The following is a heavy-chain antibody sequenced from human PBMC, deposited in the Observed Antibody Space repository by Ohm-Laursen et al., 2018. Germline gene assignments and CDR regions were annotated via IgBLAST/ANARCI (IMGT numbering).Heavy chain of an antibody. Sequence: SVKVSCKVSGYTLTDLSIHWVRQAPGKGLEWMGGLDPEDGETLYAQKFQGRVTMTEDRSTDAVYLELSTLKSEDTAVYYCATAITRIHLWWNFDYWGQGTLVTVSS. CDR2: LDPEDGET. CDR3: ATAITRIHLWWNFDY. CDR1: GYTLTDLS. D-gene: IGHD5-18*01. V-gene: IGHV1-24*01. J-gene: IGHJ4*02.